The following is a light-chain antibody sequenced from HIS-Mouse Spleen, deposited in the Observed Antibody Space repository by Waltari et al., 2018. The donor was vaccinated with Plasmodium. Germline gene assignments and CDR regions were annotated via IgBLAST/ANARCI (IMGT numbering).Light chain of an antibody. V-gene: IGLV3-1*01. J-gene: IGLJ2*01. CDR3: QAWDSSTVV. CDR1: KLGDKY. Sequence: SYELTQPPSVSVSPGPTASITCPGDKLGDKYDCWYQPKPGQSPVLVIYQDSKRPSGIPERFSGSNSGNTATLTISGTQAMDEADYYCQAWDSSTVVFGGGTKLTVL. CDR2: QDS.